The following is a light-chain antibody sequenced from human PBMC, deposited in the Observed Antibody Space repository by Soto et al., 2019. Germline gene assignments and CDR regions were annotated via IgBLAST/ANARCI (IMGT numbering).Light chain of an antibody. Sequence: QTVVTQEPSFSVSHGGTVTLTCGLSSGSVSTSYYPGWYQQTPGQAPRTLIYNTNTRSSGVPDRVSGSILGTKAALTITGAQADDESDYYCVLFMGSGTWVFGGGTKLTVL. CDR2: NTN. CDR1: SGSVSTSYY. J-gene: IGLJ2*01. CDR3: VLFMGSGTWV. V-gene: IGLV8-61*01.